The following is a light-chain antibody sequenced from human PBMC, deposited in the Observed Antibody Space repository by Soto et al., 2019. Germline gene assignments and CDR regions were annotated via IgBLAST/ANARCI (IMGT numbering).Light chain of an antibody. CDR2: DAS. V-gene: IGKV3-11*01. CDR3: QQRSNWPPALT. Sequence: LVLTQSPATLSLSPGERATLSCRASQSVSSYLAWHQQKPGQAPRLLIYDASNMATGIPARFSGSGSGTDFTLTISSLEPEDFAVYYCQQRSNWPPALTFGGGTKVEIK. CDR1: QSVSSY. J-gene: IGKJ4*01.